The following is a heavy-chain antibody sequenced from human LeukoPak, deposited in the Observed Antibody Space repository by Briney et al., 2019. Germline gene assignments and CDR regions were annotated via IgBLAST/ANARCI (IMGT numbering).Heavy chain of an antibody. CDR3: ARDYYDSSGYKVYYYYYMDV. D-gene: IGHD3-22*01. J-gene: IGHJ6*03. Sequence: GGSLRLSCATSGLTFSRYSMNWVRQAPGKGLEWVSYISGSSTTIYYADSVKGRFTISRDNAKNSLYLQMNSLRAEDTAVYYCARDYYDSSGYKVYYYYYMDVWGKGTTVTVSS. CDR2: ISGSSTTI. V-gene: IGHV3-48*04. CDR1: GLTFSRYS.